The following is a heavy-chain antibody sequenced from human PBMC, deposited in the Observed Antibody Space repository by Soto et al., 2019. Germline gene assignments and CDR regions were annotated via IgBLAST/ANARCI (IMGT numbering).Heavy chain of an antibody. V-gene: IGHV1-2*04. CDR3: AREAVVVAATLGSGMDV. D-gene: IGHD2-15*01. CDR1: GYTFTGYY. CDR2: INPNSGGT. Sequence: ASVKVSCKASGYTFTGYYMHWVRQAPGQGLEWMGWINPNSGGTNYAQKFQGWVTMTRDTSISTAYMELSRLRSDDTAVYYCAREAVVVAATLGSGMDVWGQGTTVTVSS. J-gene: IGHJ6*02.